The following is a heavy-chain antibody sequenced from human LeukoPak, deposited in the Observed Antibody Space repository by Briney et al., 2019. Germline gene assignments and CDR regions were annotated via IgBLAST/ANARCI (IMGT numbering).Heavy chain of an antibody. D-gene: IGHD2-2*01. Sequence: GGSLRLSCPASGFTFDDYAMHWVRQAPGKGLEWVSGISWNGNSVDYADSVKGRFTISRDNAKNSLYLQMNSLRAEDTALYYCAKAPRYASYFDYWGQGTLVTVSS. CDR1: GFTFDDYA. J-gene: IGHJ4*02. CDR2: ISWNGNSV. CDR3: AKAPRYASYFDY. V-gene: IGHV3-9*01.